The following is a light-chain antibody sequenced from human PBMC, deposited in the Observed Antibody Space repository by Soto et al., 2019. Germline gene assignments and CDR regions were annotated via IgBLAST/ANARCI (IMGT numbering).Light chain of an antibody. CDR3: CSYAGSRSWV. V-gene: IGLV2-23*02. CDR1: SNDVGTYNL. J-gene: IGLJ3*02. Sequence: QSALTQPASVAGSPGQSITISCTGTSNDVGTYNLVSWYQQHPGKAPKLMIYEVGKRPSGVSDCFSGSKSDNTASLTISGRLAEDEADYYCCSYAGSRSWVFGGGTKLTVL. CDR2: EVG.